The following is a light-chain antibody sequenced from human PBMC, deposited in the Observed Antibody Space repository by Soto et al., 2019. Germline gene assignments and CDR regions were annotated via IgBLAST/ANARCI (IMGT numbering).Light chain of an antibody. CDR2: GVS. CDR3: YSSRSSSSTFYV. J-gene: IGLJ1*01. V-gene: IGLV2-14*03. CDR1: SSDIGGSNY. Sequence: QSALTQPASVSGSPGQSITISCAGTSSDIGGSNYVSWYQQHPGKAPKLMIYGVSNRPSGVSNRFSGSKSGNTASLTISGLQAEDEADYFCYSSRSSSSTFYVFGTGTKLTGL.